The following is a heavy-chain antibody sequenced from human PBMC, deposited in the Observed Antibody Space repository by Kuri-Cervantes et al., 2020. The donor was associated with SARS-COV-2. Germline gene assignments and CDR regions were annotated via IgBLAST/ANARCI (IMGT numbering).Heavy chain of an antibody. Sequence: GSLRLSCAVYGGSFSGYYWSWIRQPPGKGLEWIGEINHSGSTNYNPSLKSRVTISVDASKNQCSLKLSSVTAADTAVYYCARGPRWSIAASFDYWGQGTLVTVSS. D-gene: IGHD6-6*01. CDR2: INHSGST. CDR3: ARGPRWSIAASFDY. J-gene: IGHJ4*02. V-gene: IGHV4-34*01. CDR1: GGSFSGYY.